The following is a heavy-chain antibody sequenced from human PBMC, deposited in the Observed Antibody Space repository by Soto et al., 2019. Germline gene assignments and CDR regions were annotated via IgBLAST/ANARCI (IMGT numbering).Heavy chain of an antibody. CDR1: GISTSSYW. V-gene: IGHV3-7*03. CDR2: IKKDGTEK. Sequence: SLTISFAASGISTSSYWMGWVRQAPGRGLEWVASIKKDGTEKYYMDSLKGRFTISRDNALNSLYLQMNSLRAEDTAVYFCVTGYHSDYWGQGTLVTVSS. J-gene: IGHJ4*02. D-gene: IGHD5-18*01. CDR3: VTGYHSDY.